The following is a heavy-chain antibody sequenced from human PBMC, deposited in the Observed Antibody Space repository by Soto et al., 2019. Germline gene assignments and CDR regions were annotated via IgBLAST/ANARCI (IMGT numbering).Heavy chain of an antibody. CDR2: ISFDGSNK. J-gene: IGHJ5*02. CDR1: GFAFSPYA. D-gene: IGHD6-13*01. CDR3: ARGPSSSTYDWFDP. V-gene: IGHV3-30-3*01. Sequence: GGSLRLSCAASGFAFSPYATHWVRQAPGKGLEWVAVISFDGSNKYYAESVKGRFTISRDNSKDNSKNTLYLQMNSLRAEDTAVYYCARGPSSSTYDWFDPWGQGTLVTVSS.